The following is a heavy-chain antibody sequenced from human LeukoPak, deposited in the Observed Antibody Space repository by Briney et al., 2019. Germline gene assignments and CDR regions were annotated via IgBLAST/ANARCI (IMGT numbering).Heavy chain of an antibody. D-gene: IGHD3-9*01. Sequence: GGSLRLSCAASGFTFSSYWMSWVRQAPGKGLEWVANIKQDGSEKYYVDSVKGRFTISRDNAKNSLYLQMNSLRAEDTAVYYCAKDLDYDILTATYHDAFDIWGQGTMVTVSS. CDR3: AKDLDYDILTATYHDAFDI. V-gene: IGHV3-7*03. J-gene: IGHJ3*02. CDR1: GFTFSSYW. CDR2: IKQDGSEK.